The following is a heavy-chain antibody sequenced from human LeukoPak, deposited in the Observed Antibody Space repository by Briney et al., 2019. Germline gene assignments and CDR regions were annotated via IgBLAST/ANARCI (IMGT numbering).Heavy chain of an antibody. D-gene: IGHD4-17*01. Sequence: GASVKVSCKASGYTFTGYYMHWVRQAPGQGLEWMGWINPNSGGTNYAQKFQGRVTMTRNTSISTAYMELSSLRSEDTAVYYCARRTTPYYYYGMDVWGQGTTVTVSS. CDR2: INPNSGGT. CDR1: GYTFTGYY. J-gene: IGHJ6*02. V-gene: IGHV1-2*02. CDR3: ARRTTPYYYYGMDV.